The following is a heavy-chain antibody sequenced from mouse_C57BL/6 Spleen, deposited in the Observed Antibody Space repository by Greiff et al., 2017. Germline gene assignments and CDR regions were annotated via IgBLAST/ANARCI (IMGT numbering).Heavy chain of an antibody. CDR1: GFTFSSYA. V-gene: IGHV5-4*01. CDR2: ISDGGSYT. D-gene: IGHD2-3*01. Sequence: EVQLVESGGGLVKPGGSLKLSCAASGFTFSSYAMSWVRQTPEKRLEWVATISDGGSYTYYPDNVKGRFTISRDNAKNNLYLQMSQLKSEDTAMYYCARALYDGYYAFDYWGQGTTLTVSS. CDR3: ARALYDGYYAFDY. J-gene: IGHJ2*01.